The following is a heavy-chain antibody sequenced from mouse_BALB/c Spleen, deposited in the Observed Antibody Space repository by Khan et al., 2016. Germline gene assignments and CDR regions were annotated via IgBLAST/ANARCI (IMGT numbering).Heavy chain of an antibody. V-gene: IGHV14-3*02. CDR3: ARGSPYYAMDY. CDR1: GFNIKDTY. CDR2: IDPANGNT. Sequence: VQLQQSGAELVKPGASVKLCCTASGFNIKDTYMHWVKQRPEQGLEWIGRIDPANGNTKYDPKFQGKATITADTSSNTAYLQLSSLTSEDTAVYYCARGSPYYAMDYWGQGTSVTVSS. D-gene: IGHD3-1*01. J-gene: IGHJ4*01.